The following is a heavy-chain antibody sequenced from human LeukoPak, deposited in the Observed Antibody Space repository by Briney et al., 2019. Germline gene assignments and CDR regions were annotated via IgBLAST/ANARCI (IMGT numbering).Heavy chain of an antibody. D-gene: IGHD3-9*01. V-gene: IGHV4-39*07. Sequence: PSETLSLTCTVSGDSISSSSYYWGWIRQPPGKGLEWIGNIYYSGSTYYNPPLKSRVTISVATSKNQFSLKLTSVTAADTAIYYCGKTDIYFNPIDYWGPGSLVTVSS. CDR3: GKTDIYFNPIDY. J-gene: IGHJ4*02. CDR2: IYYSGST. CDR1: GDSISSSSYY.